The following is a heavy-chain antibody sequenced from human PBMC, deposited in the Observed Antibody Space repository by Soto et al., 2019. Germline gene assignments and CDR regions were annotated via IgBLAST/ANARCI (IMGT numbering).Heavy chain of an antibody. CDR1: GLTFSSYW. CDR2: VNGDGSST. Sequence: EVQLVESGGGLVQPGGSLRLSCADSGLTFSSYWMHWVRQAPGKGLVWVSRVNGDGSSTSYADSVKGRFTISRDNAKNTLYLQMHSLRAEDTAVYYCARVPFSGGSTKGIEWGQGTLVTVSS. CDR3: ARVPFSGGSTKGIE. V-gene: IGHV3-74*01. D-gene: IGHD2-15*01. J-gene: IGHJ4*02.